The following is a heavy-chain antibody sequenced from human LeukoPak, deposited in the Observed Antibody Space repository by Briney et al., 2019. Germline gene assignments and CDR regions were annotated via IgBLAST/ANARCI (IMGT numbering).Heavy chain of an antibody. CDR1: GGSFSGYY. J-gene: IGHJ5*02. CDR2: INHSGST. D-gene: IGHD3-22*01. CDR3: ASSSGYYYVWFDP. V-gene: IGHV4-34*01. Sequence: SETLSLTCAVYGGSFSGYYWSWIRQPPGEGLEWIGEINHSGSTNYNPSLKSRVTISVDTSKNQFSLKLSSVTAADTAVYYCASSSGYYYVWFDPWGQGTLVTVSS.